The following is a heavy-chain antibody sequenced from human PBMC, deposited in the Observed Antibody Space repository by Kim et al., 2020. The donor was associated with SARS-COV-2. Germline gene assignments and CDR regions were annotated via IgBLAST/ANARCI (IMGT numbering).Heavy chain of an antibody. V-gene: IGHV4-34*01. CDR1: GGSFSGYY. CDR3: ARGRYTYYYGSGSPPRFYYFDY. CDR2: INHSGST. D-gene: IGHD3-10*01. J-gene: IGHJ4*02. Sequence: SETLSLTCAVYGGSFSGYYWSWIRQPPGKGLEWIGEINHSGSTNYNPSLKSRVTISVDTSKNQFSLKLSSVTTADTAVYYCARGRYTYYYGSGSPPRFYYFDYWGQGTLVTVSS.